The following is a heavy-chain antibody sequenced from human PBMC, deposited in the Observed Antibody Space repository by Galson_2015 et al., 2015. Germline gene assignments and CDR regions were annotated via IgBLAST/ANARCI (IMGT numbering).Heavy chain of an antibody. CDR3: ARNQPPWIQQSYYYYMDV. CDR1: GYTFTSYY. Sequence: SVKVSCKASGYTFTSYYMHWVRQAPGQGLEWMGIINPSGGSTSYAQKFQGRVTMTRDTSTSTVYMELSSLRSEDTAVYYCARNQPPWIQQSYYYYMDVWGKGTTVTVSS. D-gene: IGHD5-18*01. CDR2: INPSGGST. J-gene: IGHJ6*03. V-gene: IGHV1-46*01.